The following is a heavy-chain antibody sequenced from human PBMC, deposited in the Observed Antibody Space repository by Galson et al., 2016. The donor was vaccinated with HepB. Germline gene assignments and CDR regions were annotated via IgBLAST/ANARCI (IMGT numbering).Heavy chain of an antibody. CDR2: ISGSGGST. CDR3: AKGGGAGDFDH. D-gene: IGHD6-19*01. CDR1: GFSFSNYV. V-gene: IGHV3-23*01. Sequence: SLRLSCAASGFSFSNYVMTWVRQGPGKGLEWVSGISGSGGSTYYADSVKGRFTISRDNSKNTLYLQMNSLRAEDTALYYCAKGGGAGDFDHWGQGTQVTVSS. J-gene: IGHJ4*02.